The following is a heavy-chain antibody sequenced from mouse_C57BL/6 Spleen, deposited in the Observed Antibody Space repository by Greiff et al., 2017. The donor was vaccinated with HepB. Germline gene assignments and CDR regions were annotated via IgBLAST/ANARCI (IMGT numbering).Heavy chain of an antibody. J-gene: IGHJ3*01. D-gene: IGHD3-2*02. V-gene: IGHV1-26*01. CDR2: INPNNGGT. CDR1: GYTFTDYY. Sequence: VQLQQSGPELVKPGASVKISCKASGYTFTDYYMNWVKQSHGKSLEWIGDINPNNGGTSYNQKFKGKATLTVDKSSSTAYMELRSLTSEDSAVYYCARRGSSGYVGFAYWGQGTLVTVSA. CDR3: ARRGSSGYVGFAY.